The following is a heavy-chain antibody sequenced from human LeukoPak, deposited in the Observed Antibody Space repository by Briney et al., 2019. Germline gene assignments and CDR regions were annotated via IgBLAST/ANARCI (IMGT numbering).Heavy chain of an antibody. J-gene: IGHJ4*02. V-gene: IGHV3-48*03. CDR1: GFTFSSYE. CDR3: AAYSSGWYPIDY. Sequence: GGSLRLSCAASGFTFSSYEMNWVRQAPGKGLEWVSYISSSGSTIYYADSVKGRFTISRDNAKNSLYLQMDSLRAEDTAVYYCAAYSSGWYPIDYWGQGTLVTVSS. D-gene: IGHD6-19*01. CDR2: ISSSGSTI.